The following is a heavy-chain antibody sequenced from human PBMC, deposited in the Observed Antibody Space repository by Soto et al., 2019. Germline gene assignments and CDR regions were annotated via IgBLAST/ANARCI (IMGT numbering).Heavy chain of an antibody. V-gene: IGHV1-8*01. CDR2: MNPNSGDT. CDR1: GYTFTSYE. Sequence: QVQLVQSGAEVKKPGASVKVSWKASGYTFTSYEINWVRQATGQGLEWMGWMNPNSGDTGYAQKFQGRVTMTRNTSISTAYMELSSLRSEDTAVYYCARGELLWFGELLRWGQGTLVTVSS. D-gene: IGHD3-10*01. J-gene: IGHJ4*02. CDR3: ARGELLWFGELLR.